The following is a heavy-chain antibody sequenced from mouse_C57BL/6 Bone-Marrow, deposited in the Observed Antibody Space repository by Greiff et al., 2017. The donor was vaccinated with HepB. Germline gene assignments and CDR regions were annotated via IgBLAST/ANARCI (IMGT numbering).Heavy chain of an antibody. D-gene: IGHD1-1*01. V-gene: IGHV7-3*01. CDR2: IRNKANGYTT. Sequence: EVKLMESGGGLVQPGGSLSLSCAASGFTFTDYYMSWVRQPPGKALEWLGFIRNKANGYTTEYSASVKGRFTISRDNSQSILYLQMNALRAEDSATYYCARYIVTTVVEYYFDYWGQGTTLTVSS. J-gene: IGHJ2*01. CDR1: GFTFTDYY. CDR3: ARYIVTTVVEYYFDY.